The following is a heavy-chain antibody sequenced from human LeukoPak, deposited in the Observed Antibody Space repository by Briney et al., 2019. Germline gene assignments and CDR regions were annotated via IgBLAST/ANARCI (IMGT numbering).Heavy chain of an antibody. Sequence: SVKVSCKVSGYTLTELSMHWVRQAPGKGLGWMGGFDPEDGETIYAQKFQGRVTMTEDTSTDTAYMELSSLRSEDTAVYYCATDPRDDFWSGYYSYWGQGTLVTVSS. CDR1: GYTLTELS. D-gene: IGHD3-3*01. J-gene: IGHJ4*02. CDR3: ATDPRDDFWSGYYSY. CDR2: FDPEDGET. V-gene: IGHV1-24*01.